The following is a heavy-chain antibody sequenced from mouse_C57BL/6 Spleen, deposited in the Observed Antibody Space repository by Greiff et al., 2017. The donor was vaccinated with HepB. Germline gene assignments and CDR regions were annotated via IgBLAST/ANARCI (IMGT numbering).Heavy chain of an antibody. Sequence: EVHLVESEGGLVQPGSSMKLSCTASGFTFSDYYMAWVRQVPEKGLEWVANINYDGSSTYYLDSLKSRFIISRDNAKNILYLQMSSLKSEDTATYYCARGDDVGWYFDVWGTGTTVTVSS. CDR2: INYDGSST. J-gene: IGHJ1*03. CDR1: GFTFSDYY. V-gene: IGHV5-16*01. CDR3: ARGDDVGWYFDV.